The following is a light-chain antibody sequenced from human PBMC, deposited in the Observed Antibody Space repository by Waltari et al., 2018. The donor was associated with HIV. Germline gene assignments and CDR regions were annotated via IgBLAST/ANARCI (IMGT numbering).Light chain of an antibody. J-gene: IGLJ3*02. CDR2: YVS. V-gene: IGLV2-14*03. CDR1: SSDVGGYNY. Sequence: QSALTQPASVSGSPGQSITISCTGSSSDVGGYNYVSWYQHHPGKAPRLMIYYVSTRPSGVSDRFSGSKSGDTASLTISGLQAEDEADYYCESYTSTSVWVFGGGTRLTVL. CDR3: ESYTSTSVWV.